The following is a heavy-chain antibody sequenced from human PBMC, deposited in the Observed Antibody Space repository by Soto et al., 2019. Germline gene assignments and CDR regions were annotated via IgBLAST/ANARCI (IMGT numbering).Heavy chain of an antibody. D-gene: IGHD5-18*01. J-gene: IGHJ6*02. V-gene: IGHV4-4*02. CDR3: ARDGGIQLWGAYYYGMDV. CDR1: GGSISSSNW. Sequence: QVQLQESGPGLVKPSGTLSLTCAVSGGSISSSNWWSWVRQPPGKGLEWIGEIYHSGSTNYNPSLKSRVTISVDKSKTQFSLKLSSVTAADTAVYYCARDGGIQLWGAYYYGMDVWGQGTTVTVSS. CDR2: IYHSGST.